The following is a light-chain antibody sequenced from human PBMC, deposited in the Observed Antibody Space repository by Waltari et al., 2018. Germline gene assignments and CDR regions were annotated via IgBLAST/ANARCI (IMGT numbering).Light chain of an antibody. CDR2: GKN. CDR1: SLRSYY. V-gene: IGLV3-19*01. Sequence: SSELTQDPAVSVALGQTVRITCQGDSLRSYYASWYQQKPGQAPVLVIYGKNNRPSGIPDRFSGSSSGNTASLTITGAQAEDEADYYCNSRDSSGNHPWVFGGGIKLTVL. J-gene: IGLJ3*02. CDR3: NSRDSSGNHPWV.